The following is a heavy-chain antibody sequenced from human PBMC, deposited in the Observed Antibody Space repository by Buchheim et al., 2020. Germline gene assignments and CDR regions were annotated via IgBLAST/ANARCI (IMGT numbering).Heavy chain of an antibody. CDR1: GYTFTSYY. CDR3: AREGGAARPYNWFDP. Sequence: QVQLVQSGAEVKKPGASVKASCKASGYTFTSYYMHWVRQAPGQGLEWMGIINPSGGSTSYAQKFQGRATMTRDTSTSPVYMELSSLRSEDTAVYYCAREGGAARPYNWFDPWGQGTL. D-gene: IGHD6-6*01. CDR2: INPSGGST. J-gene: IGHJ5*02. V-gene: IGHV1-46*03.